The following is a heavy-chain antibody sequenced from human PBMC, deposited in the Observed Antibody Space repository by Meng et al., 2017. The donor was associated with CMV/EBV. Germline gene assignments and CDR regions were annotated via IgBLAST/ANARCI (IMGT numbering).Heavy chain of an antibody. CDR1: GGSISSGDYY. CDR2: IYYSGST. CDR3: ARDNRRGGVDY. D-gene: IGHD3-3*01. V-gene: IGHV4-30-4*08. J-gene: IGHJ4*02. Sequence: QGQRQEPGPGLVKPPQTLSVTCTGSGGSISSGDYYWSWIRQPPGKGLEWIGYIYYSGSTYYNPSLKSRVTISVDTSKNQFSLKLSSVTAADTAVYYCARDNRRGGVDYWGQGTLVTVSS.